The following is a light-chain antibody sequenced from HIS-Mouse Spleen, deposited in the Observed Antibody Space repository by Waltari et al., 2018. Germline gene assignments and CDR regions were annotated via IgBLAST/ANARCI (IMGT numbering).Light chain of an antibody. CDR2: DVS. Sequence: QSALTQPRSVSGSPGQSVTISCTGTSSDVGGYNYVPWYQQHPGKAPKLMIYDVSKRPSGVPDRFSGSKSGNTVSLTISGLQAEDEADYYCCSYAGSYTWVFGGGTKLTVL. V-gene: IGLV2-11*01. J-gene: IGLJ3*02. CDR1: SSDVGGYNY. CDR3: CSYAGSYTWV.